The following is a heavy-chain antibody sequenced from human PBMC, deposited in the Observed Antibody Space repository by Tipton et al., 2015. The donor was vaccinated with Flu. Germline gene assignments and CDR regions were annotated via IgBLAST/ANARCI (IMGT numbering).Heavy chain of an antibody. V-gene: IGHV4-34*01. CDR1: GGSFSGLY. J-gene: IGHJ4*01. CDR2: INHSGTT. CDR3: AIKVANWGIWEPLDY. D-gene: IGHD7-27*01. Sequence: TLSLTCAVYGGSFSGLYWSWIRQPPGRGLEWVGEINHSGTTNYNPSLTGRLTVSADTSKRQSSLRLTSVTAADTAIYYCAIKVANWGIWEPLDYWGHGTLVTVSS.